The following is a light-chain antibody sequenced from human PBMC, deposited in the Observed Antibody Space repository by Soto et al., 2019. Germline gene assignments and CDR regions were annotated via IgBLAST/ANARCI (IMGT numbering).Light chain of an antibody. Sequence: EIVMTQSPATLSVSPGERATLSCRASQSVSSNLAWYQQKPGQAPRLLIYGASTRATGIPDRFSGSGSGTEFTLTISSLQSEDVAVYYCQQYNNWPPWTFGQGTKVDIK. CDR3: QQYNNWPPWT. V-gene: IGKV3-15*01. J-gene: IGKJ1*01. CDR2: GAS. CDR1: QSVSSN.